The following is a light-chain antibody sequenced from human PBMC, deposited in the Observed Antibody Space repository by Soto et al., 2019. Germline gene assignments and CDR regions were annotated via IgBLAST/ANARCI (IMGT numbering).Light chain of an antibody. J-gene: IGLJ2*01. CDR2: EVS. CDR1: SSDVGGYNY. Sequence: QSALTQPPSASGSPGQSVTISCTGTSSDVGGYNYVSWYQQHPGKAPKLMISEVSKRPSGVPDRFSGSKSGNTAPLTVSGLKDEDEAAYYCSSFAGNNNLVFGGGTQLTVL. V-gene: IGLV2-8*01. CDR3: SSFAGNNNLV.